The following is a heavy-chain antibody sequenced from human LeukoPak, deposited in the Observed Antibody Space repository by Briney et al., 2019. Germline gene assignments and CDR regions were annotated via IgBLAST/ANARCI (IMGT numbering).Heavy chain of an antibody. CDR1: GYSFTSYW. CDR3: ARHHSSSWQDDAFDI. CDR2: IYPGDSDT. V-gene: IGHV5-51*01. Sequence: HGESLKISCKGSGYSFTSYWIGWVRRMPGKGLEWMGIIYPGDSDTRYSPSFQGQVTISADKSISTAYLQWSSLKASDTAMYYCARHHSSSWQDDAFDIWGQGTMVTVSS. D-gene: IGHD6-13*01. J-gene: IGHJ3*02.